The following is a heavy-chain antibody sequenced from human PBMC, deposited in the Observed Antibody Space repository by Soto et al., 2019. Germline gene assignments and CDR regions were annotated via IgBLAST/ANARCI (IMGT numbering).Heavy chain of an antibody. Sequence: SETLSLTCTVSGGSISSGDYYWSWIRQPPGKGLEWIGYIYYSGSTYYNPSLKSRVTISVDTSKNQFSLKLSPVTAADTAVYYCARDLRYDYGDYDLDYWGQGTLVTVSS. CDR2: IYYSGST. D-gene: IGHD4-17*01. J-gene: IGHJ4*02. CDR1: GGSISSGDYY. CDR3: ARDLRYDYGDYDLDY. V-gene: IGHV4-30-4*01.